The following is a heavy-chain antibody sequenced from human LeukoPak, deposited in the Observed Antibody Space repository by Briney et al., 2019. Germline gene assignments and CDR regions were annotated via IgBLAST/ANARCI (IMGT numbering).Heavy chain of an antibody. D-gene: IGHD6-19*01. Sequence: GGSLRLSCAASGFTFSSYSMHWVRQAPGKGLEWVSYISSSSSTIYYADSVKGRFTISRDNAKNSLYLQMNSLRAEDTAVYYCARDQDYHPGYSSGWYYWGQGTLVTVSS. CDR3: ARDQDYHPGYSSGWYY. CDR2: ISSSSSTI. CDR1: GFTFSSYS. J-gene: IGHJ4*02. V-gene: IGHV3-48*01.